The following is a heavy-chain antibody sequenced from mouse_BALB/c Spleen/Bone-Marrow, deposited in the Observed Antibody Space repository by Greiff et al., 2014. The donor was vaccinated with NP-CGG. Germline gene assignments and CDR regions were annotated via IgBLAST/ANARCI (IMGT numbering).Heavy chain of an antibody. CDR3: ARIYGNFEAMDY. V-gene: IGHV2-6-4*01. J-gene: IGHJ4*01. D-gene: IGHD2-1*01. CDR2: IWGGGST. Sequence: QVQLKESGPGLVAPSPSLSITCTVSGFSLSRYSVHWVRQPPGKGLEWLGMIWGGGSTDYNSALKSRLIISKDNSKSQVFLKMSSLQTDDTAMYYCARIYGNFEAMDYWGQGTSVTVSS. CDR1: GFSLSRYS.